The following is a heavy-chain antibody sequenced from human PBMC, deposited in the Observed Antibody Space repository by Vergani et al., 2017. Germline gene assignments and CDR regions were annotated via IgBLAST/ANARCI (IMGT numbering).Heavy chain of an antibody. CDR3: ARDLAIAAADEYYFDY. CDR1: GFTFSDYY. CDR2: ISSSSSYT. D-gene: IGHD6-13*01. J-gene: IGHJ4*02. V-gene: IGHV3-11*06. Sequence: QVQLVESGGGLVKPGGSLRLSCAASGFTFSDYYMSWIRQAPGKGLEWVSYISSSSSYTNYADSVKGRFTISRDNAKNSLYLQMNSLSAEDTAVYYCARDLAIAAADEYYFDYWGQGTLVTVSS.